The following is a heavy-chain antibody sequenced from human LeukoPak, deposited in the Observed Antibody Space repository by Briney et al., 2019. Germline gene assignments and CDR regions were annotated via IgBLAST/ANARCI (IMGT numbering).Heavy chain of an antibody. Sequence: SETLSLICTVSGGSVSSGSYYWSWIRQPPGKGLEWIGYIYYSGSTNYNPSLKSRVTISVDTSKNQFSLKLSSVTAADTAVYYCARVLLLWFGELLPGWFDPWGQGTLVTVSS. CDR3: ARVLLLWFGELLPGWFDP. V-gene: IGHV4-61*01. D-gene: IGHD3-10*01. CDR1: GGSVSSGSYY. J-gene: IGHJ5*02. CDR2: IYYSGST.